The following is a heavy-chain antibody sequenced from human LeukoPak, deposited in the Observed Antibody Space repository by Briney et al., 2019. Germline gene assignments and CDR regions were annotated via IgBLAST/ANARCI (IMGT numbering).Heavy chain of an antibody. V-gene: IGHV1-2*06. CDR2: INPNSGGT. Sequence: ASVKVSCKASGYTFTGYYMHWVRQAPGQGFEWMGRINPNSGGTNYAQKFQGRVTMTRDTSISTAYMELSRLRSDDTAVYYCARPRRLGYCSSTSCYGPGGFDPWGQGTLVTVSS. J-gene: IGHJ5*02. CDR1: GYTFTGYY. D-gene: IGHD2-2*01. CDR3: ARPRRLGYCSSTSCYGPGGFDP.